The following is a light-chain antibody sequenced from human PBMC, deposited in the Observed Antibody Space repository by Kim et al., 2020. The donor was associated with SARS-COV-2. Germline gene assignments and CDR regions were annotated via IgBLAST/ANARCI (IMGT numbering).Light chain of an antibody. J-gene: IGKJ1*01. V-gene: IGKV3-15*01. Sequence: SPGYRVTLSCRASQIVSVNLSAYHQKPRPAPTLLFYGAASRATVVPPTFSSSGSGSAFTLTIISLQSHDFAVYYCQQYNDCPPWTFGQGTKVDIK. CDR3: QQYNDCPPWT. CDR1: QIVSVN. CDR2: GAA.